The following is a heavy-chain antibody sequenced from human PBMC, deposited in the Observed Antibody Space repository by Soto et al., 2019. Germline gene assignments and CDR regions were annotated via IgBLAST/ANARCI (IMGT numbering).Heavy chain of an antibody. CDR2: IYWDDDK. V-gene: IGHV2-5*02. CDR1: GFSLSTSGVG. CDR3: AHKRGYYDFWSGYAP. Sequence: QITLKESGPTLVKPTQTLTLTCTFSGFSLSTSGVGVGWIRQPPGKALEWLALIYWDDDKRYSPSLKSSLTITQDTSKNQVVVTMTNMDPADTATYYCAHKRGYYDFWSGYAPWGQGTLVTVSS. D-gene: IGHD3-3*01. J-gene: IGHJ5*02.